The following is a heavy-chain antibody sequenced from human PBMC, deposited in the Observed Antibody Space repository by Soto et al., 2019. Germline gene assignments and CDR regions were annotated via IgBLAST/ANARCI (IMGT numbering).Heavy chain of an antibody. CDR2: IYYSGST. D-gene: IGHD3-3*01. V-gene: IGHV4-59*01. Sequence: SETLSLTCTVSGGSISSYYWSWIRQPPGKGLEWIGYIYYSGSTNYNPSLKSRVTISVDTSKNQFSLKLSSVTAADTAVYYCARGRYDFWSGSTKPYYYYYYYMDVWGKGTTVTVSS. CDR1: GGSISSYY. J-gene: IGHJ6*03. CDR3: ARGRYDFWSGSTKPYYYYYYYMDV.